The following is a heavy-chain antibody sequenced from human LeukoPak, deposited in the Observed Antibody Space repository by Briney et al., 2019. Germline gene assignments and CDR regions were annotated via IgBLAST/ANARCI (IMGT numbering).Heavy chain of an antibody. J-gene: IGHJ3*02. V-gene: IGHV3-7*01. D-gene: IGHD2-2*01. CDR3: ARYCSSTNCHDAFDI. Sequence: GGSLRLSCAASGFTFSNYWMSWVRQAPGKGLEWVANINQDGSEKYYVDSVKGRFTISRDNAKNSLYLQMSSLRAEDTALYYCARYCSSTNCHDAFDIWGQETMVTVSS. CDR2: INQDGSEK. CDR1: GFTFSNYW.